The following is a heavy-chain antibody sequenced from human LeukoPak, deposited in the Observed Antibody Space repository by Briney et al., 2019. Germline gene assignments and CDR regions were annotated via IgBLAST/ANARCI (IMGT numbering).Heavy chain of an antibody. V-gene: IGHV3-74*01. Sequence: GGSLRLSCAASGFTFSSYSMNWVRQAPGKGLVWVSQINSDGSSTYYADSVKGRFTTSRDNAKDTLYLQMNSLRAEDTAVYYCAIFVYAMKYFDSWGQGTLVTVSS. CDR1: GFTFSSYS. CDR2: INSDGSST. D-gene: IGHD2-8*01. J-gene: IGHJ4*02. CDR3: AIFVYAMKYFDS.